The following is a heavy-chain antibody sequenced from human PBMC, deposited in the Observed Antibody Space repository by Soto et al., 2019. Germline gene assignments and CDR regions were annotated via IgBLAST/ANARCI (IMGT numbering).Heavy chain of an antibody. V-gene: IGHV3-7*01. J-gene: IGHJ5*02. CDR2: IKQDGGEK. D-gene: IGHD3-22*01. CDR1: GFTFSNYW. CDR3: ARDPANYYDSSGYPDP. Sequence: LRLSCAASGFTFSNYWMSWVRQAPGRGLEWVASIKQDGGEKYYMDSVKGRFTISRDNAKNSLYLQMNSLRAEDTAVYYCARDPANYYDSSGYPDPWGQGTLVTVSS.